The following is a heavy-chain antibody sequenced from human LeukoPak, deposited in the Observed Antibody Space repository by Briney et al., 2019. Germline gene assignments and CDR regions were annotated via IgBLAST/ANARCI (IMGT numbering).Heavy chain of an antibody. D-gene: IGHD6-19*01. Sequence: GGSLRLSCAASGFTFSSYGMHWVRQAPGKGLEWVAFIRYDGSNKYYADSVKGRFTISRDNSKNTLYLQMNSLRAEDTAVYYCAKENWQWGMFDPWGQGTLVTVSS. CDR1: GFTFSSYG. J-gene: IGHJ5*02. CDR3: AKENWQWGMFDP. V-gene: IGHV3-30*02. CDR2: IRYDGSNK.